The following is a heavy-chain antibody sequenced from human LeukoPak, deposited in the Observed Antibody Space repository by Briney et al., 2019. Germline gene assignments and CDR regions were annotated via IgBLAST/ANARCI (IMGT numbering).Heavy chain of an antibody. CDR2: IYHSGST. CDR3: ARVEEGYGSGRRENYYYYYMDV. J-gene: IGHJ6*03. CDR1: GYSISSGYY. V-gene: IGHV4-38-2*02. D-gene: IGHD3-10*01. Sequence: KSSETLSLTCTVSGYSISSGYYWGWIRQPPGKGLEWIGSIYHSGSTYYNPSLKSRVTISVDTSKNQFSLKLRSVSAADTAVYYCARVEEGYGSGRRENYYYYYMDVWGKGTTVTISS.